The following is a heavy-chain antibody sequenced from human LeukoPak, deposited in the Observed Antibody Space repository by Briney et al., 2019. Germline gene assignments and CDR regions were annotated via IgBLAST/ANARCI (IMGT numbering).Heavy chain of an antibody. V-gene: IGHV1-58*02. D-gene: IGHD6-19*01. CDR2: IVVGSGNT. Sequence: SVKVSCKASGFTFTSSAMQWVRQARGQRLEWIGWIVVGSGNTNYAQKFQERVTITRDMSTSAAYMELSSLRSEDTAVYYCAAESLAVASDYYYYGVDVWGQGTTVTVSS. CDR3: AAESLAVASDYYYYGVDV. CDR1: GFTFTSSA. J-gene: IGHJ6*02.